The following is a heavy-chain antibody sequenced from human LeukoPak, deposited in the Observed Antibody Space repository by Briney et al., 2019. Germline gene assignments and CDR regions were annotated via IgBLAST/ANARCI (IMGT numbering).Heavy chain of an antibody. CDR2: IRHDGSEK. V-gene: IGHV3-7*03. J-gene: IGHJ4*02. CDR3: ARKAIPDY. CDR1: GFTFSSYW. Sequence: GGSLRLSCAASGFTFSSYWMSWVRQAPGKGLGWVANIRHDGSEKYYVDSVKGRFTISRDNAKNSLYLQMNNLRAEDTAVYYCARKAIPDYWGQGTLVTVSS. D-gene: IGHD2-21*01.